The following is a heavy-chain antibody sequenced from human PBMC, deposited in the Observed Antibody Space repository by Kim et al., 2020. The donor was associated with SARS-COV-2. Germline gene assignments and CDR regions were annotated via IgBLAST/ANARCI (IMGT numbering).Heavy chain of an antibody. D-gene: IGHD5-18*01. V-gene: IGHV1-2*02. CDR1: GYTFTGYY. CDR3: ARGEVTRYSYGFA. J-gene: IGHJ5*02. CDR2: INPNSGGT. Sequence: ASVKVSCKASGYTFTGYYMHWVRQAPGQGLEWMGWINPNSGGTNYAQKFQGRVSMTRDTSISTAFMELSRLKSDDTAVYYCARGEVTRYSYGFAWGQGTLVTVPS.